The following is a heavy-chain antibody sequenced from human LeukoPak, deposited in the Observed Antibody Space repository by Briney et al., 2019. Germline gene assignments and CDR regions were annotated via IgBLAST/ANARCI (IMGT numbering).Heavy chain of an antibody. CDR3: ARVGFSSWPASNWFDP. D-gene: IGHD6-13*01. J-gene: IGHJ5*02. CDR2: INTNTGNP. V-gene: IGHV7-4-1*02. CDR1: GYTFTSYA. Sequence: ASVKVSCKASGYTFTSYAMNWVRQAPGQGLEWMGWINTNTGNPTYAQGFTGRFVFSLDTSVSTAYPQISSLKAEDTAVYYCARVGFSSWPASNWFDPWGQGTLVTVSS.